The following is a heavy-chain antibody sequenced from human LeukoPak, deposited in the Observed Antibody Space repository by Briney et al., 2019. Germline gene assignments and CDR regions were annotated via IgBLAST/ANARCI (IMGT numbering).Heavy chain of an antibody. Sequence: GGSLRLSCAASGFTFSSYAMHWVRQAPGKGLEWVAVISYDGSNKYYADSVKGRFTISRNNSKNTLYLQMNSLRAEDTAVYYCARMAEGSRIDYWGQGTLATVSS. V-gene: IGHV3-30-3*01. J-gene: IGHJ4*02. CDR2: ISYDGSNK. CDR1: GFTFSSYA. CDR3: ARMAEGSRIDY. D-gene: IGHD1-26*01.